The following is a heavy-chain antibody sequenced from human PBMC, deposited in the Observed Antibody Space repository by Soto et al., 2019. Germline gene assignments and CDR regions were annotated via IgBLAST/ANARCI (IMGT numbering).Heavy chain of an antibody. CDR3: ARKLRYFDWPLDY. Sequence: GGSLRLSCAASGFTFSSYSMNWVRQAPGKGLEWVSSISSSSSYIYYADSVKGRFTISRDNAKNSLYLQMNSLRAEDTAVYYCARKLRYFDWPLDYWGQGTLVTVSS. CDR2: ISSSSSYI. CDR1: GFTFSSYS. D-gene: IGHD3-9*01. V-gene: IGHV3-21*01. J-gene: IGHJ4*02.